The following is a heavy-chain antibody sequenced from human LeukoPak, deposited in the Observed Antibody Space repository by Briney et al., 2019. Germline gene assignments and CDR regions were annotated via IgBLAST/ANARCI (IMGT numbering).Heavy chain of an antibody. CDR2: IRSKAYGGTT. V-gene: IGHV3-49*04. J-gene: IGHJ4*02. CDR3: TRDGTDYVWGSYRPLGDY. CDR1: GFTFGDYA. D-gene: IGHD3-16*02. Sequence: GGSLRLSCTASGFTFGDYAMSWVRQAPGKGLEWTGFIRSKAYGGTTEYAASVKGRFTISRDDSKSIAYLQMNSLKTEDTAVYYCTRDGTDYVWGSYRPLGDYWGQGTLVTVSS.